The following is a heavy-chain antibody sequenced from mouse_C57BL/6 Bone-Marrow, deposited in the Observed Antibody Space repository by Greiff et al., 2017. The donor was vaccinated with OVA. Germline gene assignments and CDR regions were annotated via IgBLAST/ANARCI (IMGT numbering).Heavy chain of an antibody. D-gene: IGHD1-1*01. Sequence: EVQLQQSGPELVKPGASVKIPCKASGYTFTDYNMDWVKQSHGKSLEWIGDINPNNGGTIYNQKFKGKATLTVDKSSSTAYMELRSLTSEDTAVYYCARNYGSSYVTYYAMDYWGQGTSVTVSS. CDR1: GYTFTDYN. CDR3: ARNYGSSYVTYYAMDY. J-gene: IGHJ4*01. CDR2: INPNNGGT. V-gene: IGHV1-18*01.